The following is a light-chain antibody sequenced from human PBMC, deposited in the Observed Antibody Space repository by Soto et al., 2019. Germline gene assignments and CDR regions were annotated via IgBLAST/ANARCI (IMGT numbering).Light chain of an antibody. CDR1: SSDVGGYNY. CDR2: AVT. CDR3: CSYAGSYTHYV. V-gene: IGLV2-11*01. J-gene: IGLJ1*01. Sequence: QSVLTQPRSVSGSPGQSVTISCTGTSSDVGGYNYVSWYQQYPGKAPKVMIYAVTKRPSGVPDRISGSKSGNTASLTISGLQAEVEADYYCCSYAGSYTHYVFGTGTKVTVL.